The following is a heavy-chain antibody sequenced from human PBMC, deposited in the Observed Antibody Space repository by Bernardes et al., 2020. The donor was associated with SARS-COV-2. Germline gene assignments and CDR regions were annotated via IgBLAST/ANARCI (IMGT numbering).Heavy chain of an antibody. CDR3: AKDRDGDFDY. CDR2: ISSSSSFI. CDR1: GFTFSTYS. V-gene: IGHV3-21*01. J-gene: IGHJ4*02. Sequence: GSLRLSCAASGFTFSTYSMTWVRQAPGKGLEWVSSISSSSSFIYYADSVRGRFTISRENAKNSLYLQMNSLRAEDTAVYYCAKDRDGDFDYWGQGTLVTVSS.